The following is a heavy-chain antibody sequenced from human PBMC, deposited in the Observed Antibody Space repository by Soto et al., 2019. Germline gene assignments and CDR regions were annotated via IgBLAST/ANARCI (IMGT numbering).Heavy chain of an antibody. CDR3: ARGVQGYYGMDV. V-gene: IGHV3-48*02. D-gene: IGHD1-1*01. CDR1: VFTFISYS. Sequence: GWPLRLSCASSVFTFISYSMNWVRQAPGKGLEWVSYITSSSNTIYYADSVKGRFTISRDNAKNSLYLQMNSLRDEDTAMYYCARGVQGYYGMDVWGQGTTVTVSS. CDR2: ITSSSNTI. J-gene: IGHJ6*02.